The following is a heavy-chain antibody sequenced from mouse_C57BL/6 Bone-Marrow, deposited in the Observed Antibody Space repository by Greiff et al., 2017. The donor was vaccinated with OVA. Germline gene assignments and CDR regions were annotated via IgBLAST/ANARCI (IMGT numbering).Heavy chain of an antibody. D-gene: IGHD2-1*01. V-gene: IGHV1-62-2*01. J-gene: IGHJ3*01. CDR2: FYPGSGSI. CDR1: GYTFTEYT. CDR3: ARHSPLYYGNYAWFAY. Sequence: QVQLQQSGAELVKPGASVKLSCKASGYTFTEYTIHWVKQRSGQGLEWIGWFYPGSGSIKYNEKFKDKATLTADKSSSTVYMELSRLTSEYSAVYFCARHSPLYYGNYAWFAYWGQGTLVTVSA.